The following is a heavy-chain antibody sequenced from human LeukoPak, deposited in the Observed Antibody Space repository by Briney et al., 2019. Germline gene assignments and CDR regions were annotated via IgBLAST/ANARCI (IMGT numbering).Heavy chain of an antibody. J-gene: IGHJ6*02. CDR3: ARESRGGSYYYYGMDV. Sequence: GGSLRLSCAASGFTFSSYSMNWVRQAPRKGLEWVSSISSSSSCIYYADSVKGRFTISRDNAKNSLYLQMNSLRAEDTAVYYCARESRGGSYYYYGMDVWGQGTTVTVSS. CDR2: ISSSSSCI. V-gene: IGHV3-21*01. D-gene: IGHD2-15*01. CDR1: GFTFSSYS.